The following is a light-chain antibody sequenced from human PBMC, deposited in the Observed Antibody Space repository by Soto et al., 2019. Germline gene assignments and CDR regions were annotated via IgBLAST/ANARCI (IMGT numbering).Light chain of an antibody. V-gene: IGKV1-8*01. J-gene: IGKJ1*01. Sequence: AIRMTQSPSSLSASTGDRVTITCRASQGISSYLAWYQQKPGKAPKLLIYAASTLQSGVPSRFSGSGSGPDFTLTISCLQSEDFATYYCQQYYSYTWTFGQGTKVEVK. CDR2: AAS. CDR1: QGISSY. CDR3: QQYYSYTWT.